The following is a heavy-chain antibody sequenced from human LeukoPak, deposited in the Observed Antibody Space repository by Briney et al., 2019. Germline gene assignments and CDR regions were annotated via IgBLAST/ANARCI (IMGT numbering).Heavy chain of an antibody. CDR1: GYTFNSYA. J-gene: IGHJ4*02. CDR2: ISGSGTST. V-gene: IGHV3-23*01. CDR3: AKEPASGSCFDY. Sequence: GGSLRLSCTASGYTFNSYAMSWVRQAPGKGLEWVWGISGSGTSTYYADSVKGRFTISRDNSKNTLYRQMNSLRAEDTALYYCAKEPASGSCFDYWGQGTLVTVSS. D-gene: IGHD3-10*01.